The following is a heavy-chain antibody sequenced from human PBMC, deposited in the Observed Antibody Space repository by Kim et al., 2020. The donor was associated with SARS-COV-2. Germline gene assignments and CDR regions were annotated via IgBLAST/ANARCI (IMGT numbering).Heavy chain of an antibody. CDR2: IYYSGST. V-gene: IGHV4-31*03. CDR1: GGSISSGGYY. Sequence: SETLSLTCTVSGGSISSGGYYWSWIRQHPGKGLEWIGYIYYSGSTYYHPSLKRRVTISVDTSKNQSFLKLSSMTAADTAVYYCARGGVGAIGLFDAWGKG. D-gene: IGHD2-15*01. J-gene: IGHJ5*02. CDR3: ARGGVGAIGLFDA.